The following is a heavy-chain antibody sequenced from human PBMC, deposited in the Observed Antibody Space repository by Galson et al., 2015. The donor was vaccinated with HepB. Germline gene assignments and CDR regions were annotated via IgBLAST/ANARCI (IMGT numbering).Heavy chain of an antibody. CDR3: AKDRRGRIVVVTAGTDY. CDR2: ISGSGGST. D-gene: IGHD2-21*02. Sequence: SLRLSCAASGFTFSSYAMSWVRQAPGKGLEWVSAISGSGGSTYYADSVKGRFTTSRDNSKNTLYLQMNSLRAEDTAVYYCAKDRRGRIVVVTAGTDYWGQGTLVTVSS. CDR1: GFTFSSYA. V-gene: IGHV3-23*01. J-gene: IGHJ4*02.